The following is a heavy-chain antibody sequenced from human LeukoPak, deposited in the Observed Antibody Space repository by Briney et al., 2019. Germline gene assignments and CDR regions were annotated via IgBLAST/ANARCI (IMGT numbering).Heavy chain of an antibody. CDR1: GFTFSSYA. CDR2: ISGSGGST. J-gene: IGHJ4*02. V-gene: IGHV3-23*01. CDR3: AKWDYDSSGYFDY. D-gene: IGHD3-22*01. Sequence: GGSLRLSCAASGFTFSSYAMSWVRQAPGKGLAWVSAISGSGGSTYYADPVKGRFTISRDNSKNTLYLQMNSLRAEDTAVYYCAKWDYDSSGYFDYWGQGTLVTVSS.